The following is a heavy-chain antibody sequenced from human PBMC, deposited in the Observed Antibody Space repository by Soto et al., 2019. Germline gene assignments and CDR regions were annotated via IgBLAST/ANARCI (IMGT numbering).Heavy chain of an antibody. D-gene: IGHD6-13*01. CDR2: MNPNSGNT. V-gene: IGHV1-8*01. CDR1: GYTFTSYD. Sequence: QVQLVQSGAEVKKPGASVKVSCKASGYTFTSYDINWVRQATGQGLEWMGWMNPNSGNTGYAQKFQGRVTMTRNTSISTAYMELSSLRSEGTAVYYCARERAAAGSNWFDPWGQGTLVTVSS. CDR3: ARERAAAGSNWFDP. J-gene: IGHJ5*02.